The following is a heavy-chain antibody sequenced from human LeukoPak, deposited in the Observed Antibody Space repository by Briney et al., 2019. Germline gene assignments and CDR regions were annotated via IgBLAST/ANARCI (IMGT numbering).Heavy chain of an antibody. D-gene: IGHD6-13*01. CDR2: IWYNGNNK. Sequence: GRSLRLSCAASGFTLTGYGMHWVRQAPGKGLEWVAVIWYNGNNKYYADSVEGRFTVSRDTSKNTLYLQMNSLRGEDTAIYYCARDGLASIGLDMWGQGTVVTVST. J-gene: IGHJ3*02. CDR1: GFTLTGYG. CDR3: ARDGLASIGLDM. V-gene: IGHV3-33*01.